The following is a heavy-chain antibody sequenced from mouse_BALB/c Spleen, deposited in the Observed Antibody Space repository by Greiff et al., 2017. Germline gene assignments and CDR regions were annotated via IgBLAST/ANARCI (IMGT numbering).Heavy chain of an antibody. V-gene: IGHV5-6-5*01. Sequence: EVHLVESGGGLVKPGGSLKLSCAASGFTFSSYAMSWVRQTPEKRLEWVASISSGGSTYYPDSVKGRFTISRDNARNILYLQMSSLRSEDTAMYYCAREVEVPYFGYWGQGTTLTVSS. D-gene: IGHD1-3*01. J-gene: IGHJ2*01. CDR1: GFTFSSYA. CDR2: ISSGGST. CDR3: AREVEVPYFGY.